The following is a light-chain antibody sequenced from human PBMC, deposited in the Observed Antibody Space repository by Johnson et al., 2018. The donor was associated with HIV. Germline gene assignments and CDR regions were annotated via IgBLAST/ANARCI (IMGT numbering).Light chain of an antibody. CDR3: GTWDNSLSAGGV. CDR1: TSNIGNIF. CDR2: ENN. J-gene: IGLJ1*01. Sequence: QSLLTQPPSISAAPGQKVSISCSRNTSNIGNIFVSWYQHPPGTAPRVLIYENNKRPSGIPDRFSDSTSGTSDTMGITGLQTGDEAEYYCGTWDNSLSAGGVFGTGTKVTVL. V-gene: IGLV1-51*02.